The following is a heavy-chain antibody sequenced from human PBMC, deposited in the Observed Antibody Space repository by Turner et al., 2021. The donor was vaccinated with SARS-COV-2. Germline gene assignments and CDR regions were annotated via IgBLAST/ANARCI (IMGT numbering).Heavy chain of an antibody. Sequence: QVQLVQSGAEVKKPGASVKVSCKASGYTFTGYYMHWVRQAAGQGLGWMGWINPNSGGTNYAQKFQGRVTMTRDTSISTAYMELSRLGSDDTAVYYCARALSSSSGDFDYWGQGTLVTVSS. CDR3: ARALSSSSGDFDY. V-gene: IGHV1-2*02. CDR1: GYTFTGYY. CDR2: INPNSGGT. J-gene: IGHJ4*02. D-gene: IGHD6-6*01.